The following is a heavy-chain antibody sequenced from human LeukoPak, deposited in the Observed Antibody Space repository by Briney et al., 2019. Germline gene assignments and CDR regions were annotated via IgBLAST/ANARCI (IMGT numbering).Heavy chain of an antibody. J-gene: IGHJ4*02. CDR2: VYPGDSDT. CDR3: ARHFRVGATQSNFDF. CDR1: GYSFNTYL. V-gene: IGHV5-51*01. Sequence: GEPIKISCKGSGYSFNTYLIAWVRQMTGKGLEVMGIVYPGDSDTRYHASFQGQVTISVDKSISTAYLQWSSLKASDTAIYCCARHFRVGATQSNFDFWGQGTLVTVS. D-gene: IGHD1-26*01.